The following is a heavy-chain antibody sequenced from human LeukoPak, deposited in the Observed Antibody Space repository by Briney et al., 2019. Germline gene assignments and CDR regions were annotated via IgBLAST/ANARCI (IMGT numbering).Heavy chain of an antibody. J-gene: IGHJ4*02. CDR2: LYFTGST. D-gene: IGHD3-3*01. CDR3: ARSLQDIWSGYEAPRRPFDQ. V-gene: IGHV4-39*01. CDR1: GDSINSRNYY. Sequence: SETLSLPCTVSGDSINSRNYYWGWIRQPPGKGLEWIGSLYFTGSTCYDPSLKSRVTISLDTAKKQFSLKLISVTGADTAAYYCARSLQDIWSGYEAPRRPFDQWGRGTLVTVTS.